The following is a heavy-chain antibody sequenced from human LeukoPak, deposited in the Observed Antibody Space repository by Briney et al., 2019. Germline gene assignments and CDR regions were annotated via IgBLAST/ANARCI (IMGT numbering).Heavy chain of an antibody. CDR2: IIPAFGTA. V-gene: IGHV1-69*05. Sequence: GASVKVSCKGSGGTFSSYSISWVRQAPGQGLKWMGGIIPAFGTAHYAQKFQGRVTFTTDESTTTAYMELRSLRSEDTAVYYCASEGNYDSSGYSRYNYYYMDVWGKGTAVTVSS. J-gene: IGHJ6*03. D-gene: IGHD3-22*01. CDR3: ASEGNYDSSGYSRYNYYYMDV. CDR1: GGTFSSYS.